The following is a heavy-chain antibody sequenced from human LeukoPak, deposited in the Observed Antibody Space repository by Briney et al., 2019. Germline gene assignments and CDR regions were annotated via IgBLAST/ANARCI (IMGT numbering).Heavy chain of an antibody. Sequence: GGSPRLSCAASGFTFINYAIHWVRQTPGKGLEWVAVISYDGSNKYYADSVKGRFTISRDNSKNTLYLQMNSLRAEDTAVYYCARDLLGYSTSPFDYWGQGTLVTVSS. CDR1: GFTFINYA. CDR2: ISYDGSNK. D-gene: IGHD6-6*01. V-gene: IGHV3-30*04. CDR3: ARDLLGYSTSPFDY. J-gene: IGHJ4*02.